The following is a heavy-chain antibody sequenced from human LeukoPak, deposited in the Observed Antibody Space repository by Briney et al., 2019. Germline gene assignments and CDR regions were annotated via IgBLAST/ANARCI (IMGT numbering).Heavy chain of an antibody. CDR1: GYTFTSYG. D-gene: IGHD3-22*01. CDR2: ISAYNGNT. V-gene: IGHV1-18*01. CDR3: ARTKKEKYYYDSSGYYDY. J-gene: IGHJ4*02. Sequence: ASVKVSCKASGYTFTSYGISWVRQAPGQGLEWMGWISAYNGNTNYAQKLQGRVTMTTDTSTSTAYMELRSLRSDGTAVYYCARTKKEKYYYDSSGYYDYWGQGTLVTVSS.